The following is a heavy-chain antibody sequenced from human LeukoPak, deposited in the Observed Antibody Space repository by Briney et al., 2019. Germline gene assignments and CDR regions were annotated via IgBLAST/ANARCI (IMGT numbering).Heavy chain of an antibody. V-gene: IGHV3-9*01. CDR2: ISWNSGSI. Sequence: GGSLRLSCAASGFTFDDYAMHWVRQAPGKGLEWVSGISWNSGSIGYADSVKGRFTIPRDNAKNSLYLQMNSLRAEDTALYYXAKANYYDSSGFDYWGQGTLVTVSS. CDR3: AKANYYDSSGFDY. J-gene: IGHJ4*02. CDR1: GFTFDDYA. D-gene: IGHD3-22*01.